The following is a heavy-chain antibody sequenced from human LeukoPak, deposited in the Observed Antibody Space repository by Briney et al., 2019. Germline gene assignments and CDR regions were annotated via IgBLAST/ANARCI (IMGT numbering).Heavy chain of an antibody. J-gene: IGHJ6*02. CDR3: ARSSKAESTRYSSGWYSGPPYYYGMDV. Sequence: GGSLRLSCAASGFTFSSYWMSWVRQAPGKGPEWVANIKQDGGEKYYVDSVKGRFTIFRDKAKNSLYLQMNSLRAEDTAVYYCARSSKAESTRYSSGWYSGPPYYYGMDVWGQGTTVTVSS. CDR2: IKQDGGEK. CDR1: GFTFSSYW. D-gene: IGHD6-19*01. V-gene: IGHV3-7*05.